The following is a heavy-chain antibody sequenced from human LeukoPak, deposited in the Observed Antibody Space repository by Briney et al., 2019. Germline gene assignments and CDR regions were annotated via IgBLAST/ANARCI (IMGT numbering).Heavy chain of an antibody. D-gene: IGHD3-10*01. CDR1: GYSFTSYW. J-gene: IGHJ3*02. Sequence: GASLKISCKGSGYSFTSYWIGWVRQMPGKGLEWMGIIYLDDSDTRYSPSFQGQVAISADKSISTAYLQWSSLKASDTAMYYCARTETYYGSGSYFDAFDIWGQGTMVTVSS. V-gene: IGHV5-51*01. CDR3: ARTETYYGSGSYFDAFDI. CDR2: IYLDDSDT.